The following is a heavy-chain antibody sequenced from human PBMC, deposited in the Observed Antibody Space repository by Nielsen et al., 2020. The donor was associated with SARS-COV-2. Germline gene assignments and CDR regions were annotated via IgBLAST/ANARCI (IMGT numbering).Heavy chain of an antibody. J-gene: IGHJ6*03. Sequence: SETLSLTCAVSGGSVSSNVWWTWVRKSPGKGLEWIGEVSHSGSTNYKQSLKSRVTLSMDKSKRQVSLRLTSVSAADTAVYFCARGHLVVVPSPILGLGPFFYSFYLDVWGKGTTVIVSS. D-gene: IGHD2-2*02. V-gene: IGHV4-4*02. CDR1: GGSVSSNVW. CDR2: VSHSGST. CDR3: ARGHLVVVPSPILGLGPFFYSFYLDV.